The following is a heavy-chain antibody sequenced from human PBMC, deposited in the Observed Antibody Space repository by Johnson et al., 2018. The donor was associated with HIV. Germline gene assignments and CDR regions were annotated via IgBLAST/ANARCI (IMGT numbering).Heavy chain of an antibody. J-gene: IGHJ3*02. CDR1: GFTFSDYY. V-gene: IGHV3-11*04. D-gene: IGHD6-13*01. CDR3: AGSRYSRRWYEYSGFDM. CDR2: ISSSGSTI. Sequence: VQLVESGGGLVQPGGSLRLSCAASGFTFSDYYMSWIRQAPGKGLEWVSYISSSGSTIYYADSVKGRFTISRDNAKNSLYLQMISLRPEDTAMDYCAGSRYSRRWYEYSGFDMWGQGKKVTVSS.